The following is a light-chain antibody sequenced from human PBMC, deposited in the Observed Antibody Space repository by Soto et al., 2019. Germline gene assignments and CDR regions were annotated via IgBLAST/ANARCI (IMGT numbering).Light chain of an antibody. V-gene: IGKV3-15*01. J-gene: IGKJ1*01. CDR1: QSVSSN. CDR2: GAS. Sequence: EIVMTQSPATLSVSPGERATLSCRASQSVSSNLAWYQQKPGQDPRLLIYGASTRSTGIPARFSGSGSGTEFTLTISILQSEDFAVYYCQQYNNWPFPSWTFGQGTKVDIK. CDR3: QQYNNWPFPSWT.